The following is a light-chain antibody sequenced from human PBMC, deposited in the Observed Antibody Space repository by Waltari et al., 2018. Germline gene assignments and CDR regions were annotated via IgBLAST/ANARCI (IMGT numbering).Light chain of an antibody. Sequence: DIVMTQTPLSLAVTPGEPASISCRSSQSLLHSDGNTYLDWYLQKPGQSPQLLIYLSSKRASGVPDRFSGSGSGTDFTLKISRVEAGDVGIYYCMQGTQLPLTFGGGTKVEIK. CDR3: MQGTQLPLT. V-gene: IGKV2-40*01. J-gene: IGKJ4*01. CDR1: QSLLHSDGNTY. CDR2: LSS.